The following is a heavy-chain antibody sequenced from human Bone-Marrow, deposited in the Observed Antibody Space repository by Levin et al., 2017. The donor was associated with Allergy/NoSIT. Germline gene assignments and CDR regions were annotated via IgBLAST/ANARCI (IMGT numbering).Heavy chain of an antibody. CDR3: ARGGNNSYYRRLGFDF. J-gene: IGHJ4*02. CDR1: GGIFSNFA. D-gene: IGHD1/OR15-1a*01. Sequence: GGSLRLSCKTSGGIFSNFAVSWVRQAPGQGLEYMGGIIPMFGTANYAQKFQGRVTLTADTSTNTAYMELSSLRSDDTAVYYCARGGNNSYYRRLGFDFWGQGTLVTVSS. CDR2: IIPMFGTA. V-gene: IGHV1-69*06.